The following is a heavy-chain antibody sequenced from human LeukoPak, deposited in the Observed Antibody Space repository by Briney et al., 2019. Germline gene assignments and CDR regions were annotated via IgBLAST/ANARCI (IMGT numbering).Heavy chain of an antibody. V-gene: IGHV3-11*04. CDR3: ARGLIAVAGSMEASPSDY. D-gene: IGHD6-19*01. J-gene: IGHJ4*02. CDR2: ISSSGSTI. CDR1: GFTFSDYY. Sequence: PGGSLRLSCAASGFTFSDYYMSWIRQAPGKGLEWVSYISSSGSTIYYADSVKGRFTISRDNAKNSLYLQMNSLRAEDTAVYYCARGLIAVAGSMEASPSDYWGQGTLVTVSS.